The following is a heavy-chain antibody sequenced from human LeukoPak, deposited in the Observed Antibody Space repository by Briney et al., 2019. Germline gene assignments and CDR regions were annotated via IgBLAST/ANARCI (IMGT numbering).Heavy chain of an antibody. D-gene: IGHD6-19*01. CDR3: ARLSIAVAGTRNWFDP. J-gene: IGHJ5*02. V-gene: IGHV4-34*01. CDR1: GGSFSGYY. Sequence: SETLSLTCAVYGGSFSGYYWSWIRQPPGKGLEWIGEINHSGSTNYNPSLKSRVTISVDTSKNQFSLKLSSVTAADTAVYYCARLSIAVAGTRNWFDPWGQGTLVTVSS. CDR2: INHSGST.